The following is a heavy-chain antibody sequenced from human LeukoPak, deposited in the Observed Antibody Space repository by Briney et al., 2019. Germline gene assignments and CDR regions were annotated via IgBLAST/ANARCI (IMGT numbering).Heavy chain of an antibody. D-gene: IGHD4-23*01. Sequence: PGGSLRLSCAASGFTFSSYAMHWVRQAPGKGLGWVAVISYDGSNKYYADSVKGRFTISRDNSKNTLYLQMGSLRAEDMAVYYCARAPVATGRGAFFDYWGQGTLVTVSS. J-gene: IGHJ4*02. CDR3: ARAPVATGRGAFFDY. CDR2: ISYDGSNK. V-gene: IGHV3-30*14. CDR1: GFTFSSYA.